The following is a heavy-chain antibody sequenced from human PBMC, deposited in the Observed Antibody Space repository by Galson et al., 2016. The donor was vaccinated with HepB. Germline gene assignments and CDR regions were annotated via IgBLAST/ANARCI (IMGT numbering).Heavy chain of an antibody. V-gene: IGHV4-61*02. J-gene: IGHJ6*03. D-gene: IGHD5-18*01. Sequence: TLSLTCTVSGGSISRGSYSWNWIRQPAGKGLEWIGLIYASGSTNYESSLASRVTIPLDTSKNQFSLKLSSVTAADTAAYYCARGRRATAKGPTHMDVWGTGTAVTVSS. CDR1: GGSISRGSYS. CDR2: IYASGST. CDR3: ARGRRATAKGPTHMDV.